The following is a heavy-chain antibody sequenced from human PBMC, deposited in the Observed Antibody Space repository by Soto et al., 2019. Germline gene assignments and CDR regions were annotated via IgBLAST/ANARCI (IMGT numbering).Heavy chain of an antibody. J-gene: IGHJ4*02. CDR3: ARDEGAHTYYDFWSGYSFDY. D-gene: IGHD3-3*01. CDR2: ISAYNGNT. V-gene: IGHV1-18*01. CDR1: GYTFTSYG. Sequence: QVQLVQSGAEVKKPGASVKVSCKASGYTFTSYGISWVRQAPGQGLEWMGWISAYNGNTNYAQKFQGRVTITADKSTSTAYMELSSLRSEDTAVYYCARDEGAHTYYDFWSGYSFDYWGQGTLVTVSS.